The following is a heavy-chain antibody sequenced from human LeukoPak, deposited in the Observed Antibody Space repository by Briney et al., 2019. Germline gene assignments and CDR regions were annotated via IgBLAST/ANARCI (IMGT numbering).Heavy chain of an antibody. J-gene: IGHJ3*02. CDR1: GYSFTSYW. V-gene: IGHV5-51*01. CDR2: IYPGDSDT. D-gene: IGHD1-20*01. CDR3: ARHSNWNAPKQAFDI. Sequence: PGESLKISCKGPGYSFTSYWIGWVRQMPGKGLEWMGIIYPGDSDTRYSPSFQGQVTISADKSISTAYLQWSSLKASDTAMYYCARHSNWNAPKQAFDIWGQGTMVTVSS.